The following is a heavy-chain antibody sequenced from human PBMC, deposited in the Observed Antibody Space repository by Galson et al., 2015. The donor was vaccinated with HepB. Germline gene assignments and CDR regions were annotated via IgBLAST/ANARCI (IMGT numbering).Heavy chain of an antibody. CDR1: GFTVSSNC. V-gene: IGHV3-66*01. Sequence: SLRLSCAPSGFTVSSNCMTWVRQAPGKGLEWVSVIYSGGTTNYADSVKGRFTISRDNSKNTLYLQMNSLRAEDTAVYYCARDYRRQQLPYCYGMDVWGQGTTVTVSS. D-gene: IGHD6-13*01. CDR2: IYSGGTT. J-gene: IGHJ6*02. CDR3: ARDYRRQQLPYCYGMDV.